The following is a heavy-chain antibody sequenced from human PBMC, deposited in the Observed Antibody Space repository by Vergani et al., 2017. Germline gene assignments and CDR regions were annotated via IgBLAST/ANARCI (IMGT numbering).Heavy chain of an antibody. V-gene: IGHV3-33*01. CDR3: ASPVVADAFDI. Sequence: QVQLVESGGGVVQPGRSLRLACAASGFTLSSYGMHWVRQVPGKGLEWVAVIWYDGGNKYYAESVKGRFTIARDNPKNTLYLQMNSLGAEDTAVYYWASPVVADAFDIWGQGTMVTVSS. J-gene: IGHJ3*02. CDR2: IWYDGGNK. CDR1: GFTLSSYG. D-gene: IGHD2-15*01.